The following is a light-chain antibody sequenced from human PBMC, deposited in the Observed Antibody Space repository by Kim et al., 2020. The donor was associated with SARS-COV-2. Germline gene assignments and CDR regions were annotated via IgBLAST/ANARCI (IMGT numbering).Light chain of an antibody. CDR1: QGVGSQ. CDR2: DAS. V-gene: IGKV3-11*01. J-gene: IGKJ1*01. CDR3: QQRRSWPVT. Sequence: EVVLTQSPATLSLSPGERVTLSCRASQGVGSQLAWYQQKPDQAPRLVIYDASNRATGIPARFSGSGSGTDFTLSISSLEPEDFAVYFCQQRRSWPVTFGQGTKVDIK.